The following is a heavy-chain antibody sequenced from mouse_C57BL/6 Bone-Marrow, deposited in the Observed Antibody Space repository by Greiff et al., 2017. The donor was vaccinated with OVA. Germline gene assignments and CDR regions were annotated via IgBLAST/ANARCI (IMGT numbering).Heavy chain of an antibody. CDR1: GFTFSDYY. V-gene: IGHV5-12*01. CDR3: ARHDDYGSSPIWYFDV. J-gene: IGHJ1*03. Sequence: DVKLVESGGGLVQPGGSLKLSCAASGFTFSDYYMYWVRQTPEKRLEWVAYISNGGGSTYYPDTLKGRFTISRDTATNTLYLQMSRLKSEDTAMYYCARHDDYGSSPIWYFDVWGTGTTVTVSS. D-gene: IGHD1-1*01. CDR2: ISNGGGST.